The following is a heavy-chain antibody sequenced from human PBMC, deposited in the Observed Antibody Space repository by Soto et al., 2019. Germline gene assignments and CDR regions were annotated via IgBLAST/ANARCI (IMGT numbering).Heavy chain of an antibody. CDR2: IFYLGST. CDR1: GDSIISSGVY. CDR3: ARHSVALRKNNWFEP. J-gene: IGHJ5*02. Sequence: PSEPLSLPWTVAGDSIISSGVYWGCVRQPPGKGLEWIGSIFYLGSTYYNPSLKSRVTMSVDTSKNQFSLRLRSVTAADTALYFCARHSVALRKNNWFEPWGQGITVTGSS. V-gene: IGHV4-39*01. D-gene: IGHD2-15*01.